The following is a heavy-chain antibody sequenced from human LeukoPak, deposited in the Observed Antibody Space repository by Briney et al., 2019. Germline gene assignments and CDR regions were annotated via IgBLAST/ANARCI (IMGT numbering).Heavy chain of an antibody. CDR3: ARSRLTLYGSRSYYLDY. D-gene: IGHD3-10*01. V-gene: IGHV4-4*07. CDR2: IYTSGST. Sequence: SETLSLTCTVSGGSISGYYWSWIRQPAGKGLEWIGRIYTSGSTNYNPSLKSRVTMSVDTSKNQFSLKLSSVTAADTAVYYCARSRLTLYGSRSYYLDYWGQGTLVTVSS. J-gene: IGHJ4*02. CDR1: GGSISGYY.